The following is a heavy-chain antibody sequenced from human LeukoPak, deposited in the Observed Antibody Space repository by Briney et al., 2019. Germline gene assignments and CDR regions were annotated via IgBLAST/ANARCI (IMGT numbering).Heavy chain of an antibody. D-gene: IGHD4-17*01. CDR1: GYTFTSHA. CDR2: INADNGNT. Sequence: GASVKVSCKASGYTFTSHAIYWVRQAPGQRLEWMGWINADNGNTKYSQKLQGRVTMTTDTSTSTAYMELRSLRSDDTAVYYCARDYRTTVTERALGYWGQGTQVTVSS. CDR3: ARDYRTTVTERALGY. J-gene: IGHJ4*02. V-gene: IGHV1-3*01.